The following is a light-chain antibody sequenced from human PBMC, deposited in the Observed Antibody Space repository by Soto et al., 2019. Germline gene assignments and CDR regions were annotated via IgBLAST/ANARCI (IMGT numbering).Light chain of an antibody. Sequence: IVFTQSPGTLSLSPGERTTLSCRASQSISRYLAWYKQKPGQGPRLLTYGASSRATGTPDRFSGSGSGTEFTLTINRLEPEDFALYYCQQYGSSPPTFGQGTKVDIK. CDR3: QQYGSSPPT. CDR1: QSISRY. J-gene: IGKJ1*01. CDR2: GAS. V-gene: IGKV3-20*01.